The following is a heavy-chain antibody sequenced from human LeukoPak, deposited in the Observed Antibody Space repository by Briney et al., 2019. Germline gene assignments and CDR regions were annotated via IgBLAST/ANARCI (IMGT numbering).Heavy chain of an antibody. D-gene: IGHD3-22*01. Sequence: PSETLSLTCTVSGGSISSSSYYWGWIRQPPGKGLEWIGSIYYSGSTYYNPSLKSRVTISVDTSKNQFSLKLSSVTAADTAVYYCARVGYYYDSRGYLASAAFDYWGQGTQVTVSS. CDR2: IYYSGST. CDR3: ARVGYYYDSRGYLASAAFDY. CDR1: GGSISSSSYY. V-gene: IGHV4-39*07. J-gene: IGHJ4*02.